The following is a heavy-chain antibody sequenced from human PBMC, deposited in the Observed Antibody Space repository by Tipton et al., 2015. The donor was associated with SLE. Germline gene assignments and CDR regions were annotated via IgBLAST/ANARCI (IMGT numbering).Heavy chain of an antibody. Sequence: LRLSCAASGFNFRGYWMTWVRQAPGKGLEWIGYANRNEGTKIKSSLERRVTISLDTSRSQFSLRLSSVTAADTAVYYCARWIPLTGINVWGQGATVTVSS. CDR2: ANRNEGT. CDR1: GFNFRGYW. CDR3: ARWIPLTGINV. V-gene: IGHV4-59*01. J-gene: IGHJ6*02. D-gene: IGHD5-18*01.